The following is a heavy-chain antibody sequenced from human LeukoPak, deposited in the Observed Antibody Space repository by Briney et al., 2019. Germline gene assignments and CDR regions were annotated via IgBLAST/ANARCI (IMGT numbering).Heavy chain of an antibody. V-gene: IGHV3-48*01. CDR3: ARDQPFAVTSLYYFDS. J-gene: IGHJ4*02. D-gene: IGHD4-17*01. CDR1: GFTFSSYS. CDR2: ISSRSSTI. Sequence: GGSLRLSCAASGFTFSSYSMNWVPQAPGKGLEWVSYISSRSSTIYYADSVKGRFTISRDNAKNSLFLHMNSLRAEDTAVYYCARDQPFAVTSLYYFDSWGQGTLVTVSS.